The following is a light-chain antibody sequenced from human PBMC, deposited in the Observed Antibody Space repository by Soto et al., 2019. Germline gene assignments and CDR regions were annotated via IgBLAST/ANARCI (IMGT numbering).Light chain of an antibody. Sequence: QSALTQPASVSGSPGQSITISCTGTSSDVGSYNLVSWYQQHRGKAPKLMIYEGSKRPSGVSNRFSGSKSGNTASLTISGLQAEDEADYYCCSYAGSVVFGGGTKVTVL. V-gene: IGLV2-23*01. CDR3: CSYAGSVV. CDR2: EGS. CDR1: SSDVGSYNL. J-gene: IGLJ2*01.